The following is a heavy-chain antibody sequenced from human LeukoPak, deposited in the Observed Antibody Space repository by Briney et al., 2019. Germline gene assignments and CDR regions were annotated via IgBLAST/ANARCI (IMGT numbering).Heavy chain of an antibody. D-gene: IGHD2-15*01. V-gene: IGHV5-51*01. J-gene: IGHJ4*02. CDR1: GYSFTSYW. CDR2: IYPGDSDT. CDR3: ARSLYCSGGSCYYDY. Sequence: GGSLKISCKGSGYSFTSYWIGWVRPMPGKGLEWMGIIYPGDSDTRYSTSFQGQVTISADKSISSAYLQWSSLKASDTAMYYCARSLYCSGGSCYYDYWGQGTLVTVSS.